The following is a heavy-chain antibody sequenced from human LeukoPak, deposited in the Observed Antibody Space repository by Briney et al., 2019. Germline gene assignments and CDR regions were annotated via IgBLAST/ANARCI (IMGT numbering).Heavy chain of an antibody. CDR3: AKWSGSYYPSFDY. J-gene: IGHJ4*02. D-gene: IGHD1-26*01. Sequence: PGGSLRLSCAASGFTFSSYGMHWVRQAPGKGLEWVAFIRYDGSNKYYADSVKGRFTIPRDNSKNTLYLQMNSLRAEDTAVYYCAKWSGSYYPSFDYWGQGTLVTVSS. CDR1: GFTFSSYG. V-gene: IGHV3-30*02. CDR2: IRYDGSNK.